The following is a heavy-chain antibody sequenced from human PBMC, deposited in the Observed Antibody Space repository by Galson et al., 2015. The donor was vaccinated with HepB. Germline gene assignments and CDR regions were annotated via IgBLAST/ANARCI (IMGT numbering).Heavy chain of an antibody. J-gene: IGHJ3*02. CDR2: INAGNGNT. CDR1: GYTFTSYA. D-gene: IGHD4-17*01. Sequence: SVKVSCKASGYTFTSYAMHWVRQAPGQRLEWMGWINAGNGNTKYSQKFQGRVTITRDTSASTAYMELSSLRSEDTAVYYCARGIAVTEAFDIWGQGTMVTVSS. CDR3: ARGIAVTEAFDI. V-gene: IGHV1-3*01.